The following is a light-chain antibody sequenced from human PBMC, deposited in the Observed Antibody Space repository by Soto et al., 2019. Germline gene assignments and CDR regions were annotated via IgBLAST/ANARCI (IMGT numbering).Light chain of an antibody. CDR1: QAIGHY. V-gene: IGKV1-9*01. Sequence: DIQLTQSPSFLSASVGDRVTITCRASQAIGHYLAWYQQRPGTAPNLLISAASTLQSGVPSRFSGSGSWTEFTLTISSLQPADFATYYCQQLNTYPLTFGGGTRVELK. J-gene: IGKJ4*02. CDR3: QQLNTYPLT. CDR2: AAS.